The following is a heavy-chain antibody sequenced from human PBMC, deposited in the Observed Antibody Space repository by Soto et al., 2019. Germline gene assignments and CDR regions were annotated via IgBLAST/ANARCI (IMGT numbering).Heavy chain of an antibody. J-gene: IGHJ5*02. V-gene: IGHV1-2*02. D-gene: IGHD3-10*01. Sequence: ASVKVSCKASGYTFTGYYMHWVRQAPGQGLEWMGWINPNSGGTNYAQKFQGRVTMTRNTSISTAYMELSSLRSEDTAVYYCAREHYGNSAWFDPWGQGTLVTVSS. CDR2: INPNSGGT. CDR1: GYTFTGYY. CDR3: AREHYGNSAWFDP.